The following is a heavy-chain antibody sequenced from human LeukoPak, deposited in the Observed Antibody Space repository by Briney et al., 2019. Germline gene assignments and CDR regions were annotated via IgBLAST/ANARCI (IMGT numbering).Heavy chain of an antibody. Sequence: GGSLRLSCAASGFTFSSYSMNWVRQAPGKGLEWVSSISSSSSYIYYADSVKGRFTTSRDNAKNSLYLQMNSLRAEDTAVYYCARDVRIAARPLWFDPWGQGTLVTVSS. D-gene: IGHD6-6*01. CDR1: GFTFSSYS. CDR3: ARDVRIAARPLWFDP. V-gene: IGHV3-21*01. CDR2: ISSSSSYI. J-gene: IGHJ5*02.